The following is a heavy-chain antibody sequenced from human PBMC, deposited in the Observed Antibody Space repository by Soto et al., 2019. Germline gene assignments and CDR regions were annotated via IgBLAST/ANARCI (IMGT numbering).Heavy chain of an antibody. J-gene: IGHJ3*02. Sequence: GGSLRLSCAASGFTFSSYAMHWVRQAPGKGLEWVAVISYDGSNKYYADSVKGRFTISRDNSKNTLYLQMNSLRAEDTAVYYCASSVGQWLVTAFDIWGRGSMVTVSS. CDR1: GFTFSSYA. CDR3: ASSVGQWLVTAFDI. D-gene: IGHD6-19*01. CDR2: ISYDGSNK. V-gene: IGHV3-30-3*01.